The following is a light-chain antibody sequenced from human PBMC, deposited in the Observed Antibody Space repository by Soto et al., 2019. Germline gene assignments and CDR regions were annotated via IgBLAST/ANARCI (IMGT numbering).Light chain of an antibody. J-gene: IGKJ2*01. CDR1: QSVSSN. CDR2: GAS. CDR3: QQYNNWPPYT. Sequence: EIVMTQSLATLSVSPGERATLSCRASQSVSSNLAWYQQKPGQAPRLLIYGASTRATGFPARFSGSGSWTEFTPTTTNLQSEDFAVYYCQQYNNWPPYTFGQGTKLEIK. V-gene: IGKV3-15*01.